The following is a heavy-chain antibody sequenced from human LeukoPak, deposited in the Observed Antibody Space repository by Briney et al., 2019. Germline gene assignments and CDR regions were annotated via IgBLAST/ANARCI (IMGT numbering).Heavy chain of an antibody. CDR3: AELGITMIGGV. V-gene: IGHV3-21*01. Sequence: PGGSLRLSCAASGFTFSSYSMNWVRQAPGKGLEWVSSISTSSSYIYYADSVKGRFTISRDNAKNSLYLQMNSLRAEDTAVYYCAELGITMIGGVWGKGTTVTISS. D-gene: IGHD3-10*02. J-gene: IGHJ6*04. CDR1: GFTFSSYS. CDR2: ISTSSSYI.